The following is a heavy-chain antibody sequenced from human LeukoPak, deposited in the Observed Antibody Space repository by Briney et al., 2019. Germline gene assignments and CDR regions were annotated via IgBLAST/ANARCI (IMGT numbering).Heavy chain of an antibody. J-gene: IGHJ4*02. CDR1: GFTFRSYG. CDR3: ASRGEQWLVYFDY. V-gene: IGHV3-30*03. Sequence: GGSLRLSCAASGFTFRSYGMHWVRQAPGKGLEWVAVISYDGSNKYYADSVKGRFTISRDNSKNTLYLQMNSLRAEDTAVYYCASRGEQWLVYFDYWGQGTLVTVS. D-gene: IGHD6-19*01. CDR2: ISYDGSNK.